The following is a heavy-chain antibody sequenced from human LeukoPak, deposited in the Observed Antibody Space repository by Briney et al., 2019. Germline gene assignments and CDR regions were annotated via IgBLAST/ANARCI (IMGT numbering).Heavy chain of an antibody. J-gene: IGHJ4*02. CDR1: GFTFADYA. Sequence: QPGRSLRLSCTTSGFTFADYALTWVRQAPGKGLEWVGFIRSKALGATTEYAASVKDRFTVSRDDSESIAYLQMNSPKTEDTAVYYCSRSITGSGWKYYFDFWGQGTLVTVSS. CDR2: IRSKALGATT. CDR3: SRSITGSGWKYYFDF. V-gene: IGHV3-49*04. D-gene: IGHD5-24*01.